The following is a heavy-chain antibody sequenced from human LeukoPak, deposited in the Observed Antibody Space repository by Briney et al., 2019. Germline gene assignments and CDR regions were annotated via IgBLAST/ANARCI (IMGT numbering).Heavy chain of an antibody. Sequence: GGSLRLSCAGSGFTVSTNYMTWVRQAPGKGLEWVSVIYSGGSTHYADSVKGRFTISRDNSKNTLHLQMSSLRAEDTAVYYCARETHYGSFWFDPWGQGTLVTVSS. V-gene: IGHV3-66*01. CDR2: IYSGGST. D-gene: IGHD3-10*01. CDR1: GFTVSTNY. J-gene: IGHJ5*02. CDR3: ARETHYGSFWFDP.